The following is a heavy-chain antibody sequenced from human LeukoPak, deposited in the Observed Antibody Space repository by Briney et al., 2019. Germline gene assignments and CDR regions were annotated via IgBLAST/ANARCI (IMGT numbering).Heavy chain of an antibody. CDR1: GFTFSGYS. D-gene: IGHD2-2*01. CDR2: IISSSSTI. CDR3: ARDRHTRRYFDY. V-gene: IGHV3-48*02. Sequence: PGGSLRLSCAASGFTFSGYSMNWVRQAPGKGLEWVSYIISSSSTIYYADSVKGRFTISRDNAKNSLYLQMNSLRDEDTAVYYCARDRHTRRYFDYWGQGTLVTVSS. J-gene: IGHJ4*02.